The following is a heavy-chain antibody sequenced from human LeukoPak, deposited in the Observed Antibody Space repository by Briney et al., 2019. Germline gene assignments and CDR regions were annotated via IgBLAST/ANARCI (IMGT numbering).Heavy chain of an antibody. CDR1: GYTFTSYD. Sequence: ASVKVSCKASGYTFTSYDIHWVRQATGQGLEWMGWMIPNTGDTGYAQKFQGRVTMTRNTSISTASMELSSLRSEDTAVYYCARGGVAKLGPLDLWGQGTLVTVSS. V-gene: IGHV1-8*01. J-gene: IGHJ5*02. D-gene: IGHD7-27*01. CDR2: MIPNTGDT. CDR3: ARGGVAKLGPLDL.